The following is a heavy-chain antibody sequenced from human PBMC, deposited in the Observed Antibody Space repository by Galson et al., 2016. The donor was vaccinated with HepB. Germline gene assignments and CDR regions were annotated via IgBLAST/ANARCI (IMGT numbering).Heavy chain of an antibody. Sequence: SLRLSCAASGFTVSSNYMSWVRQAPGKGLEWVSVIYSGGSTYYADAAKGRFTISRGNSKNTLSLQMNSLTADDTAIYYCVQGSTAPAVWGKGTTVTVSS. CDR3: VQGSTAPAV. V-gene: IGHV3-53*01. CDR2: IYSGGST. J-gene: IGHJ6*04. CDR1: GFTVSSNY. D-gene: IGHD1-26*01.